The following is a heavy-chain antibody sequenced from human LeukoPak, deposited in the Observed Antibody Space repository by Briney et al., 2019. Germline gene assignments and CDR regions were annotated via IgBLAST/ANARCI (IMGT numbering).Heavy chain of an antibody. CDR1: GFTFSDYA. D-gene: IGHD4-11*01. CDR3: ARSVPDYTRFGF. CDR2: FKTNYNQV. V-gene: IGHV3-23*05. Sequence: QTGGSLRLSCVASGFTFSDYAMNWVRQAPGKGLEWVSTFKTNYNQVYYAESVRGRFTISTDNSKNTAYLQMNSLRVEDTALYYCARSVPDYTRFGFWGQGALVTVSS. J-gene: IGHJ4*02.